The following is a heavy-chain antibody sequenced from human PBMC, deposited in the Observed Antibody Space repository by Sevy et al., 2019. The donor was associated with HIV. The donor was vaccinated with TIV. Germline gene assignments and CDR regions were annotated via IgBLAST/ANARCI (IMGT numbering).Heavy chain of an antibody. CDR3: ARAPPVRSGDDSLNWFAP. D-gene: IGHD5-12*01. J-gene: IGHJ5*02. Sequence: SETLSLTCTVSGGSISAYYWSWIRQPPGKGLEWIGYIHYTGNTKYNPSLESRVTISVDTSKNQVSLKLSSVTAADTAIYYCARAPPVRSGDDSLNWFAPWGQGTLVTVSS. CDR2: IHYTGNT. CDR1: GGSISAYY. V-gene: IGHV4-59*01.